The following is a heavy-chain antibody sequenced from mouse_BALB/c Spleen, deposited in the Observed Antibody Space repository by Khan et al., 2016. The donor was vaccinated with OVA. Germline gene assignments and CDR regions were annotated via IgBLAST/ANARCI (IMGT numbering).Heavy chain of an antibody. D-gene: IGHD2-4*01. CDR3: SRKLRHFDY. CDR2: INTNTGEP. CDR1: GYTFTNYG. Sequence: QIQLVQSGPELKKPGETVKISCKGSGYTFTNYGINWVKQAPGKGVKWMGWINTNTGEPTYAEEFKGRFGFSLETSASTAYLQINNLKNEDTATYVGSRKLRHFDYWGQGTTLTVAS. J-gene: IGHJ2*01. V-gene: IGHV9-3*02.